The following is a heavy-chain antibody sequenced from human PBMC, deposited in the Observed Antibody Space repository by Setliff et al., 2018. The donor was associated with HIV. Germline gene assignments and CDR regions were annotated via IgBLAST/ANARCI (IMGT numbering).Heavy chain of an antibody. CDR2: IHHSGST. D-gene: IGHD2-15*01. CDR3: ARGPVVGFDS. CDR1: GGSISSSNW. Sequence: SETLSLTCAVSGGSISSSNWWSWVRQPPGKGLEWIGEIHHSGSTNNNPSLKSRVTISLAASKNQFSLKLRSVTVADTVVYFCARGPVVGFDSWGQGTLVTVSS. V-gene: IGHV4-4*02. J-gene: IGHJ4*02.